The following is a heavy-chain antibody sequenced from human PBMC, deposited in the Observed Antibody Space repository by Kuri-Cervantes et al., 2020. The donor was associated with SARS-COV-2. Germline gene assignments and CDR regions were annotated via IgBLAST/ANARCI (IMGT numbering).Heavy chain of an antibody. CDR1: GFTFSSYW. J-gene: IGHJ6*03. V-gene: IGHV3-20*04. CDR3: ARVRNDYYYYYYMDV. CDR2: INWNGGST. Sequence: GGSLRLSCAASGFTFSSYWMSWVRQAPGKGLEWVSGINWNGGSTGYADSVKGRFTISRDNAKNSLYLQMNSLRAEDTAVYYCARVRNDYYYYYYMDVWGKGTTVTVSS.